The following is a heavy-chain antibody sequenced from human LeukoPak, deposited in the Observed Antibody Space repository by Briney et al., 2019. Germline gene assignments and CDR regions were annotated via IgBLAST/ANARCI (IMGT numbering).Heavy chain of an antibody. CDR1: GVTFSSYA. CDR2: ISGSGVST. J-gene: IGHJ4*02. CDR3: AKGSSSGWSGDYFDY. V-gene: IGHV3-23*01. D-gene: IGHD6-19*01. Sequence: GGSLRLSCAASGVTFSSYAMSWVRQAPGKGLEWVSGISGSGVSTYYADSVKGRFTISRDNSKNTLYLQMNSLRAEDTALYYCAKGSSSGWSGDYFDYWGQGTLVTVSS.